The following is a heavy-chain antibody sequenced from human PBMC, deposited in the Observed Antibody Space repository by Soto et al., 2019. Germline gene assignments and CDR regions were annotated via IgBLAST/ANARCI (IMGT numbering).Heavy chain of an antibody. J-gene: IGHJ6*02. CDR1: GFTFSNYG. D-gene: IGHD6-13*01. Sequence: QVQLVESGGGVVQPGRSLRLSCAASGFTFSNYGMHWVRQAPGKGLEWVAVISYDGSNKDYADSVKGRFTISRVNSKNTLHLQMNSLRAEDTAVFYCAKSYSSSWPYFRSYGMDVWGQGTTVTVSS. CDR2: ISYDGSNK. CDR3: AKSYSSSWPYFRSYGMDV. V-gene: IGHV3-30*18.